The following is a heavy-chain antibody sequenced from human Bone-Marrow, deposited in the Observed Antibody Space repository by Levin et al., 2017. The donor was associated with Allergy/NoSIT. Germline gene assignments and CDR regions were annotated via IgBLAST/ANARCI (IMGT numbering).Heavy chain of an antibody. Sequence: GGSLRLSCAASGFTFSSYGMHWVRQAPGKGLEWVAVIWYDGSNKYYADSVKGRFTISRDNSKNTLYLQMNSLRAEDTAVYYCARDASAGDIVVVPAARGLDYWGQGTLVTVSS. D-gene: IGHD2-2*01. CDR1: GFTFSSYG. CDR3: ARDASAGDIVVVPAARGLDY. J-gene: IGHJ4*02. V-gene: IGHV3-33*01. CDR2: IWYDGSNK.